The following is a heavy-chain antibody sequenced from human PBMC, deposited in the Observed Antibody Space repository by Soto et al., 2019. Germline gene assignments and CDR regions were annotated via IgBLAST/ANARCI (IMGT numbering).Heavy chain of an antibody. Sequence: SVKVSCKASGYPFTSYGISWVRQAPGQRLERVAWISAYNGKRDTAQKFKGRVTMTLDTSTDTAHMVLVDLTSADTALYFCARGRIVASIHDAFEIWGQGTKVTVSS. CDR2: ISAYNGKR. V-gene: IGHV1-18*01. D-gene: IGHD5-12*01. CDR3: ARGRIVASIHDAFEI. CDR1: GYPFTSYG. J-gene: IGHJ3*02.